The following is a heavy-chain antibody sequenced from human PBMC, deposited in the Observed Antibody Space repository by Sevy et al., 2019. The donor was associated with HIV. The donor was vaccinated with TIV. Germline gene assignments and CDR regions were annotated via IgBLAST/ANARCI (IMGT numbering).Heavy chain of an antibody. CDR2: IYPGDSDT. J-gene: IGHJ5*02. V-gene: IGHV5-51*01. Sequence: GESLKISCKGSGYSFTSYWIGWVRQMPGKGLEWMGIIYPGDSDTRYSPSFQGQVTISADKSISTAYLQWSSLKASDTAMYYCARQAICSSTSCYTWFDPWGQGTLVTVSS. CDR3: ARQAICSSTSCYTWFDP. D-gene: IGHD2-2*02. CDR1: GYSFTSYW.